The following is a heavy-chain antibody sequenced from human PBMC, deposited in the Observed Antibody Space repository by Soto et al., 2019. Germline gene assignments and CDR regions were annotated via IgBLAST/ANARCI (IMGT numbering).Heavy chain of an antibody. J-gene: IGHJ1*01. CDR2: IYWDDDE. D-gene: IGHD3-9*01. V-gene: IGHV2-5*02. Sequence: SGPTLVNPTQTLTLTCTFSGFSFTTTGVGVGWIRQPPGKALEWLALIYWDDDERYSPSLKSRLTITKDTSKNQVVLTMTNMDPVDTATYYCAHRLARGATGLYFQHWGQGTPVTV. CDR3: AHRLARGATGLYFQH. CDR1: GFSFTTTGVG.